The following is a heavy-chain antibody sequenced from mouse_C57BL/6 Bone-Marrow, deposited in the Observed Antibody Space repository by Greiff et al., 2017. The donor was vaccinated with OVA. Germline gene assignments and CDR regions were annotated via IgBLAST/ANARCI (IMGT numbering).Heavy chain of an antibody. CDR2: IYPGDGDT. J-gene: IGHJ1*03. CDR1: GYAFSSSW. Sequence: QVQLKESGPELVKPGASVKISCKASGYAFSSSWMNWVKQRPGKGLEWIGRIYPGDGDTNYNGKFKGKATLTADKSSSTAYMQLSSLTSEDSAVYFCARSAYGNSWYFDVWGTGTTVTVSS. CDR3: ARSAYGNSWYFDV. V-gene: IGHV1-82*01. D-gene: IGHD2-1*01.